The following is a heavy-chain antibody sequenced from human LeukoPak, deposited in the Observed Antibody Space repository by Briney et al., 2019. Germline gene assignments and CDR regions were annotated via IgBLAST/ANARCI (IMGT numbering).Heavy chain of an antibody. CDR3: ARSPGYSYGYRFDY. V-gene: IGHV3-20*01. CDR2: INWNGGSG. D-gene: IGHD5-18*01. CDR1: GGSISSYY. Sequence: ETLSLTCTVSGGSISSYYWSWVRQVPGKGLEWVSGINWNGGSGGFADSVKGRFTISRDNAKNSLYLQMNSLRAEDTALYHCARSPGYSYGYRFDYWGQGTLVAVSS. J-gene: IGHJ4*02.